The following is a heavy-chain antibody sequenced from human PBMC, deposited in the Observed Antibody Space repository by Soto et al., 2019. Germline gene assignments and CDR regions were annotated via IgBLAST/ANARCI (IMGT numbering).Heavy chain of an antibody. D-gene: IGHD1-7*01. Sequence: SQTLSLTCAISGDSVSSNSAAWNWIRQSTSRGLEWLGRTYYRSKWYNDYAVSVKSRITINPDTSKNQFSLQLNSVTPEDTAVYYCARESSITGTLSYWFDPWGQGTLVTVSS. CDR3: ARESSITGTLSYWFDP. J-gene: IGHJ5*02. CDR2: TYYRSKWYN. V-gene: IGHV6-1*01. CDR1: GDSVSSNSAA.